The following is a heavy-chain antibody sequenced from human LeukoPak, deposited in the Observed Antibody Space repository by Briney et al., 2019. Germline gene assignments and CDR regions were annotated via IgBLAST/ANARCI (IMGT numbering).Heavy chain of an antibody. V-gene: IGHV3-21*06. CDR2: SSSSGSYI. CDR1: RFTLSSYN. Sequence: TAGSLRLSCAASRFTLSSYNMNWVRQAPGKWLEWVSSSSSSGSYIHYADSVKGRFTISRDNAENSLYLQMNSLRAEDTAVYYCARGYSFGFKTIDYWGQGTLVTVSS. CDR3: ARGYSFGFKTIDY. D-gene: IGHD5-18*01. J-gene: IGHJ4*02.